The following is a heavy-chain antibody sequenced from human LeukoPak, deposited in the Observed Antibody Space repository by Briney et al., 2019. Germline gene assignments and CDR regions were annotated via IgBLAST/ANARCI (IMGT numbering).Heavy chain of an antibody. CDR1: GFTFSSYA. CDR3: AKDRSRWSSTSCLDAFDI. Sequence: GGSLRLSCAASGFTFSSYAMSWVRQAPGKGLEWVSAISGSGGSTYYADSVKGRFTISRDNSKNTLYLQMNSLRAEDTAVYYCAKDRSRWSSTSCLDAFDIWGRGTMVTVSS. D-gene: IGHD2-2*01. V-gene: IGHV3-23*01. J-gene: IGHJ3*02. CDR2: ISGSGGST.